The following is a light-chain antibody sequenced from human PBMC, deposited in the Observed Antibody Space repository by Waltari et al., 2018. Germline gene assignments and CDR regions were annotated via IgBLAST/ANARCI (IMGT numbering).Light chain of an antibody. CDR1: KLGDKY. CDR3: QAWDSSTAVV. V-gene: IGLV3-1*01. CDR2: QES. Sequence: SYELTQPPSVSVSPGQTASITCSGDKLGDKYACWYQQKPGQSPVLVIYQESKRPSGIPERFSGSNYGNTDTLTMSGTQAMDEADYYCQAWDSSTAVVFGGGTKLTVL. J-gene: IGLJ2*01.